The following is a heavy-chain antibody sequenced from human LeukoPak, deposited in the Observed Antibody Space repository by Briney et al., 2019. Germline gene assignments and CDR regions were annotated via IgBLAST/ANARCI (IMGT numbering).Heavy chain of an antibody. D-gene: IGHD3-10*01. CDR3: VKDLTGSGDY. CDR2: ITSDGGTT. J-gene: IGHJ4*02. V-gene: IGHV3-64D*06. Sequence: PGGSLRLYCSASGFTFNNYAMHWVRQAPGKGLEYVSAITSDGGTTYYGDSVRGRFTISRDNSKNTVYLQMSSLRPEDTAVYYCVKDLTGSGDYWGQGTLVTVSS. CDR1: GFTFNNYA.